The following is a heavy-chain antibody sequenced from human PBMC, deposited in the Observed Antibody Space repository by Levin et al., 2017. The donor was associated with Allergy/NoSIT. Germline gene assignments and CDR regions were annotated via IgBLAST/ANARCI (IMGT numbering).Heavy chain of an antibody. CDR2: MDDSGTT. CDR1: GGSMSSSRYY. J-gene: IGHJ4*02. CDR3: AMNYYDGSGYFL. V-gene: IGHV4-39*07. D-gene: IGHD3-22*01. Sequence: PSETLSLTCTVSGGSMSSSRYYWGWIRQPPGKGLEWIGTMDDSGTTYYNPSPKSRVTISGDTSKHQFSLRLSSVTAADTAVYYCAMNYYDGSGYFLWGQGTLVTVSS.